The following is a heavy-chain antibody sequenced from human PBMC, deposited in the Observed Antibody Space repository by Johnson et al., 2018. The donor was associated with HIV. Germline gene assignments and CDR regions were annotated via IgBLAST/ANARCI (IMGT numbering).Heavy chain of an antibody. CDR1: GFTFDDYA. V-gene: IGHV3-9*01. CDR2: ISWNSGSI. Sequence: VQLVESGGGVVQPGRSLRLSCAASGFTFDDYAMHWVRQAPGKGLEWVSGISWNSGSIGYADSVKGRFTISRDNAKNSLYLQMNSLRAEDTALYYCAKDIRERQVAEGAFDIWGQGTMVTVSS. J-gene: IGHJ3*02. D-gene: IGHD1-26*01. CDR3: AKDIRERQVAEGAFDI.